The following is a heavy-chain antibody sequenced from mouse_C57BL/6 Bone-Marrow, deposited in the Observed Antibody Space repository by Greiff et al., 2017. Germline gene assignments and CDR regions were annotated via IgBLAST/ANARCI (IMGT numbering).Heavy chain of an antibody. J-gene: IGHJ4*01. Sequence: EVQLQQSGPELVKPGASVKISCKASGYTFTDYYMNWVKQSHGKSLEWIGDINPNNGGTSYNQKFKGKATLTVDKSSSTAYMELRSLTSEVSEVYYCARRDGRGYAMDYWGQGTSVTVSS. D-gene: IGHD2-3*01. CDR1: GYTFTDYY. CDR2: INPNNGGT. V-gene: IGHV1-26*01. CDR3: ARRDGRGYAMDY.